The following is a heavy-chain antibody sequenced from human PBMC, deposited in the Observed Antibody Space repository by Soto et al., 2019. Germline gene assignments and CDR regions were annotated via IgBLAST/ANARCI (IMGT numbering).Heavy chain of an antibody. CDR3: AKDVRWGYY. CDR2: IYHSGST. D-gene: IGHD2-21*01. CDR1: GGSISSSNW. J-gene: IGHJ4*02. Sequence: QVQLQESGPGLVKPSGTLSLTCAVSGGSISSSNWWSWVRQPPGKGLEWIGDIYHSGSTSYNPSLQSRVNISVDQSKNQFSLKLNSVTAADTAVYYCAKDVRWGYYWGQGTLVTVSS. V-gene: IGHV4-4*02.